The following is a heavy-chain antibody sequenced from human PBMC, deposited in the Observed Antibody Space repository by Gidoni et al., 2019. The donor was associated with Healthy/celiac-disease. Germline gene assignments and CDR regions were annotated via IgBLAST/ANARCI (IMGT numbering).Heavy chain of an antibody. D-gene: IGHD6-13*01. CDR2: IYYSGST. CDR1: GGSISSSSYY. Sequence: QLQLQESGPGLVKPSETLSLTCTVSGGSISSSSYYWGWIRQPPGKGLEWIGSIYYSGSTYYNPSLKSRVTIAVDTSKNQFSLKLSSVTAADTAVYYCARQTAGPPSFDPWGQGTLVTVSS. V-gene: IGHV4-39*01. J-gene: IGHJ5*02. CDR3: ARQTAGPPSFDP.